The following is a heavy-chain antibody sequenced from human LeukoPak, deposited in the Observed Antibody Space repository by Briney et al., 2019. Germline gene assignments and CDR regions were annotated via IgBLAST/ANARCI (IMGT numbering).Heavy chain of an antibody. CDR2: ISRSSTYM. V-gene: IGHV3-21*04. CDR1: GFTFSSYT. D-gene: IGHD3-10*01. CDR3: AKICLRGVIISYFDY. J-gene: IGHJ4*02. Sequence: GGSLRLSCAASGFTFSSYTINWVRQAPGKGLEWVSSISRSSTYMFYADSVKGRFTISRDNAKNSLYLQMNSLRAEDTAVYYCAKICLRGVIISYFDYWGQGALVTVSS.